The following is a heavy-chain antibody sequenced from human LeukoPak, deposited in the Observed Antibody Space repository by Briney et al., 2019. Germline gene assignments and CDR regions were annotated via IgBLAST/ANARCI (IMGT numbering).Heavy chain of an antibody. V-gene: IGHV1-18*04. Sequence: ASVKVSCKASGYTFTSYHIHWVRQAPGQGLEWMGWITTYNGYTNYAQKFQGRVTMTTDTSTSTAYMELRSLRSDDAAVYYCARLSGSYYIFDYWGQGTLVTVSS. CDR2: ITTYNGYT. CDR3: ARLSGSYYIFDY. CDR1: GYTFTSYH. D-gene: IGHD1-26*01. J-gene: IGHJ4*02.